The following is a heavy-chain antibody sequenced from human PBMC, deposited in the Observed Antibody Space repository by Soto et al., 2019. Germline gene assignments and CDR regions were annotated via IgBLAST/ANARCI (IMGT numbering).Heavy chain of an antibody. D-gene: IGHD3-22*01. Sequence: QVQLQQWGAGLLKPSETLSLTCAVYGGSFSGYYWSWIRQPPGKGLEWIGEINHSGSTNYNPSLKSRVTISVDTSKNQFSLKLSSVTAADTAVYYCARDSRSYYYDSSGYSYWGQGTLVTVSS. V-gene: IGHV4-34*01. CDR2: INHSGST. CDR1: GGSFSGYY. CDR3: ARDSRSYYYDSSGYSY. J-gene: IGHJ4*02.